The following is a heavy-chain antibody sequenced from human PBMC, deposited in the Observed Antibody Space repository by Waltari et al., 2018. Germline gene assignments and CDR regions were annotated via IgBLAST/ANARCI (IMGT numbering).Heavy chain of an antibody. J-gene: IGHJ5*02. CDR3: ARFSKSANWIDP. Sequence: EVQLVESGGALVQPGGSLRLSCAAPGFPFGTSWMAWVRQAPGQGLEWVAKMKGDGTKQYYLDSVEGRFTISRDNGKNSLSLEMNSLRAEDTAVYYCARFSKSANWIDPWGQGTLVTVSS. CDR2: MKGDGTKQ. CDR1: GFPFGTSW. D-gene: IGHD3-3*02. V-gene: IGHV3-7*03.